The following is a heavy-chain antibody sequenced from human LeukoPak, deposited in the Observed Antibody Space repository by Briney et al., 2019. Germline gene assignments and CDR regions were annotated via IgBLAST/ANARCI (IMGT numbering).Heavy chain of an antibody. Sequence: ASVKVSCKASGYSFVGYGITWVRQAPGQGLEWMGWFNPENGNTNYAQKVQGRVTMTRDTSTSTVYMELSSLRSEDTAVYYCARGPLTTTGYSDYWGQGTLVTVSS. J-gene: IGHJ4*02. CDR2: FNPENGNT. V-gene: IGHV1-18*01. D-gene: IGHD4-11*01. CDR1: GYSFVGYG. CDR3: ARGPLTTTGYSDY.